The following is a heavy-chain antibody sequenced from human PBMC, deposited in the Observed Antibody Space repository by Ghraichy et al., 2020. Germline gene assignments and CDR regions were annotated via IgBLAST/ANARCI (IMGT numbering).Heavy chain of an antibody. CDR1: GFTFSSSW. CDR2: IKQEGSEK. Sequence: GGSLRLSCAASGFTFSSSWMSWVRQAPGKGLEWVANIKQEGSEKYYVDSVKGRFTISRDNAKNSLYLQMNSLRAEDTAVYYCARGGSSRRLGVVTAIDYWGKGTLLTGFS. CDR3: ARGGSSRRLGVVTAIDY. D-gene: IGHD2-21*02. J-gene: IGHJ4*02. V-gene: IGHV3-7*01.